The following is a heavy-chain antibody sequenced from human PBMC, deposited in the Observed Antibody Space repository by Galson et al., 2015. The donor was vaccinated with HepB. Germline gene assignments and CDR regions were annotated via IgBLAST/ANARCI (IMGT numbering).Heavy chain of an antibody. J-gene: IGHJ6*02. V-gene: IGHV3-48*01. Sequence: SLRLSCAASGFTFSSYSMNWVRQAPGKGLEWVSYISSSSSTIYYADSVKGRFTISRDNAKNSLYLQMNSLRAEDTAVYYCARDNPSVGAGYYYYGMDVWGQGTTVTVSS. D-gene: IGHD1-26*01. CDR3: ARDNPSVGAGYYYYGMDV. CDR1: GFTFSSYS. CDR2: ISSSSSTI.